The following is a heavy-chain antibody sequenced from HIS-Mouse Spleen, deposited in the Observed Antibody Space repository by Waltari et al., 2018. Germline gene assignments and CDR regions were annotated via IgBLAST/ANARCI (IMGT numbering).Heavy chain of an antibody. Sequence: QVQLVESGGGVVQPGRSLRPSCPASGFPSGSHAMHWVRQAPGKGLEWVEVISYDGSNKYYADSVKGRFTISRDNSKNTLYLQMNSLRAEDTAVYYCARDHSGWYFDYWGQGTLVTVSS. CDR1: GFPSGSHA. CDR2: ISYDGSNK. CDR3: ARDHSGWYFDY. J-gene: IGHJ4*02. D-gene: IGHD6-19*01. V-gene: IGHV3-30-3*01.